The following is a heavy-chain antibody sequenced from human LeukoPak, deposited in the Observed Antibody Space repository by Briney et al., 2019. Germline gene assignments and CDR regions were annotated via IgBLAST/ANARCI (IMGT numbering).Heavy chain of an antibody. CDR1: GGSFSGYY. Sequence: SETLSLTCAVYGGSFSGYYWSWVRQPPGKGLEWIGEINHSGSTNYNPSLKSRVTISVDTSKNQFSLELSSVTAADTAVYYCARDLGTSDFWIRGYYYYYYMDVWGKGTTVTVSS. V-gene: IGHV4-34*01. D-gene: IGHD3-3*01. CDR2: INHSGST. CDR3: ARDLGTSDFWIRGYYYYYYMDV. J-gene: IGHJ6*03.